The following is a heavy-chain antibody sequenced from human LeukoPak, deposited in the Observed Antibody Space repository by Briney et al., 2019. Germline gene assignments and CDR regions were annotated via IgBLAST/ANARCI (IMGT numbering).Heavy chain of an antibody. V-gene: IGHV4-39*01. CDR1: GASISSSGSD. D-gene: IGHD4-17*01. CDR3: ARQDDGDHGDRNWFDP. J-gene: IGHJ5*02. CDR2: IDYSVRT. Sequence: SETLSLTCTVSGASISSSGSDWGWLRQPPGKGLECIGTIDYSVRTFYSSSLRSRVTISEDTSNNQFSLKLSSVTAAETAEYYCARQDDGDHGDRNWFDPWGQGTLVTVSS.